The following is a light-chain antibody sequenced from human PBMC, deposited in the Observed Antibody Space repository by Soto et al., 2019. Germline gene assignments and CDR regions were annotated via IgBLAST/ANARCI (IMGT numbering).Light chain of an antibody. J-gene: IGKJ3*01. CDR3: QQYGSSPFT. Sequence: EFVLTQSPGTLSLSPGERATLSCRASQSVSSSYLAWYQQKPSQAPRLLIYGASSRATGIPDRFSGSGSGSSFTLTISRLEPEDFAVYYCQQYGSSPFTFGPGTKVDIK. V-gene: IGKV3-20*01. CDR1: QSVSSSY. CDR2: GAS.